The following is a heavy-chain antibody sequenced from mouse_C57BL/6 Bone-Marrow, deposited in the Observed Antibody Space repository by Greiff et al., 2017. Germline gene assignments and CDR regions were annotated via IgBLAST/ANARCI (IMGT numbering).Heavy chain of an antibody. V-gene: IGHV2-2*01. D-gene: IGHD4-1*01. CDR2: IWSGGST. CDR3: ARNWDRFAY. Sequence: VKLMESGPGLVQPSQSLSITCTVSGFSLPSSGVHWVRQSPGKGLEWLGVIWSGGSTDYNAAFISRLSISKDNSKSQVFFKMNSLQADDTAIYYCARNWDRFAYWGQGTLVTVSA. CDR1: GFSLPSSG. J-gene: IGHJ3*01.